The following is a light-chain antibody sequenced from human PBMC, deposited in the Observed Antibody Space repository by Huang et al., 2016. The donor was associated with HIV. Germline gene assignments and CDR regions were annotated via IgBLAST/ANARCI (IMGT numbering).Light chain of an antibody. Sequence: DIVVTQSPDSLALSLGGRAAINCTASQSVLKTSNNKNCLSWYQLKPGQPPKLLIYWASTLESGVPDRFSGSGSGTHFTLTIASLQAEDVAVYYCHQCYDTPQTFGQGTKVEVK. CDR2: WAS. CDR3: HQCYDTPQT. CDR1: QSVLKTSNNKNC. J-gene: IGKJ1*01. V-gene: IGKV4-1*01.